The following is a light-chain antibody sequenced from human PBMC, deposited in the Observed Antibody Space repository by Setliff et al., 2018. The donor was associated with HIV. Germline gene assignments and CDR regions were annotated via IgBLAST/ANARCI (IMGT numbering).Light chain of an antibody. Sequence: QSVLTQPASVSGSPGQSITIYCNGTSSDVGGYNYVSWYQQYPGKAPKLLIYDVSKRPSGVSTRFSGSKSGNTSSLTISGIQAEDEADYYCASYTLNNSYVFGTGTKVTVL. CDR2: DVS. CDR3: ASYTLNNSYV. V-gene: IGLV2-14*01. J-gene: IGLJ1*01. CDR1: SSDVGGYNY.